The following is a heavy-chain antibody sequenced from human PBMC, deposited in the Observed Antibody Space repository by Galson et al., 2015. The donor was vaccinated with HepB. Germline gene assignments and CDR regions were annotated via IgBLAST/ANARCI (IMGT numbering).Heavy chain of an antibody. CDR2: ISSSGGYT. Sequence: SLRLSCAASGFTFSSYAMNWVRQAPGKGLEWVSAISSSGGYTYYADSVKGRFTISRDNSKNTLYLQMNSVRAEDTAVYYCARDQGYCSGITCLINDDWGQGTLVTVS. D-gene: IGHD2-2*01. CDR1: GFTFSSYA. J-gene: IGHJ4*02. CDR3: ARDQGYCSGITCLINDD. V-gene: IGHV3-23*01.